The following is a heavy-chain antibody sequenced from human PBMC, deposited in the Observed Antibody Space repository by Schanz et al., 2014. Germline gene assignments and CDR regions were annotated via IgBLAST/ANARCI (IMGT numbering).Heavy chain of an antibody. V-gene: IGHV3-33*06. CDR3: AKSKSQLPLFDY. J-gene: IGHJ4*02. CDR1: GFTFSKYG. D-gene: IGHD2-21*01. Sequence: QVQLVESGGGVVQPGRSLRLSCAASGFTFSKYGVHWVRQAPGKGLEWVAVIWYNGSNKYYADSVRGRFTISRDNSKNTLYLQMNSLRADDTAVYYCAKSKSQLPLFDYWGQGTLVAVSS. CDR2: IWYNGSNK.